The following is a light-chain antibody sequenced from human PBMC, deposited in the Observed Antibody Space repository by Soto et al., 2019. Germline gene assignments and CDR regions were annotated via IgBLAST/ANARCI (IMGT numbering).Light chain of an antibody. CDR3: KQYGGSPIT. J-gene: IGKJ5*01. Sequence: IVLTQSPGTLSLSPGERVTLSCRASQSVTTRLAWYQHKPGQAPRLLMSGASSRASGVPVRFSGSGSGTDFTLTISRLEPADFALYYCKQYGGSPITFGLGTRLEIK. CDR1: QSVTTR. V-gene: IGKV3-20*01. CDR2: GAS.